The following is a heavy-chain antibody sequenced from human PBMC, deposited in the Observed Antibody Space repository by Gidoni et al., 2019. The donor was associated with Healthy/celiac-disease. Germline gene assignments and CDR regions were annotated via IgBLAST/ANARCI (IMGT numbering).Heavy chain of an antibody. CDR2: IDPSDSYT. CDR3: ARHFSKSSGHDY. CDR1: GDSFTSYW. Sequence: EVQLVQSGAEVKKPGESRRISCKGSGDSFTSYWISWVRQMPGKGLEWMGRIDPSDSYTNSSPSFQGHVTISADKSISTAYLQWSSLKASDTAMYYCARHFSKSSGHDYWGQGTLVTVSS. V-gene: IGHV5-10-1*03. J-gene: IGHJ4*02. D-gene: IGHD6-19*01.